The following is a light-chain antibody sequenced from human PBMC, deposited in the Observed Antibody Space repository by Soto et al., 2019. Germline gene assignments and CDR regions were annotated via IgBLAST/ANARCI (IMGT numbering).Light chain of an antibody. V-gene: IGKV1D-16*01. CDR3: QQYNTSPPT. Sequence: DVQMTQSPSSLSASVGDRVSITCRASQNVNFWLAWYQLKPGKAPKALIYGTAYLQSGVPSRFSGSGSGTDFTLTINSLPPEDFATYYCQQYNTSPPTSGGGTKMEIK. CDR1: QNVNFW. CDR2: GTA. J-gene: IGKJ4*01.